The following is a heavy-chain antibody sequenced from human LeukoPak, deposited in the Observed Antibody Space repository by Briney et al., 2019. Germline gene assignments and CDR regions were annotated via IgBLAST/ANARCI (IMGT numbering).Heavy chain of an antibody. V-gene: IGHV3-11*04. J-gene: IGHJ3*02. D-gene: IGHD2-15*01. CDR2: IGGSASNI. CDR3: AKEWSAFDI. Sequence: GGSLRLSCAAPGLTVTDYYMHWIRQAPGKGLEWVSFIGGSASNIYYADSVKGRFTISRDNAKNSLYLQMNSLRAEDTAVYYCAKEWSAFDIWGQGTMVTVSS. CDR1: GLTVTDYY.